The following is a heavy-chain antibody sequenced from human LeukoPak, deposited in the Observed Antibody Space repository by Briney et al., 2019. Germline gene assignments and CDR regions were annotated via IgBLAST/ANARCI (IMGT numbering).Heavy chain of an antibody. CDR3: AGNGYYDSSGYSRPRWYYYYMDV. Sequence: PSETLSLTCTVSGGSISSRSYYWGWIRRPPGKGLEWIGNIYYSGSTYYHPSLKSRVTISVDTSKNQFSLKLSSVTAADTAVYYCAGNGYYDSSGYSRPRWYYYYMDVWGKGTTVTVSS. J-gene: IGHJ6*03. CDR1: GGSISSRSYY. D-gene: IGHD3-22*01. V-gene: IGHV4-39*01. CDR2: IYYSGST.